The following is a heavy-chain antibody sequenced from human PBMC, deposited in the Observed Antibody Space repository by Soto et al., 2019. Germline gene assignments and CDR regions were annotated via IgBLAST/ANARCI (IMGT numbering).Heavy chain of an antibody. V-gene: IGHV3-23*01. D-gene: IGHD3-22*01. Sequence: GGSLRLSCVGSGFIFSSYAMTWVRQAPGKGLEWVSLISAGGGSTYYADSVRGRFTITRDNSKKNTLYLQMNSLRAEDTAVYYCARALPMHYDYYYYYGMDVWGQGTTVTVSS. J-gene: IGHJ6*02. CDR3: ARALPMHYDYYYYYGMDV. CDR1: GFIFSSYA. CDR2: ISAGGGST.